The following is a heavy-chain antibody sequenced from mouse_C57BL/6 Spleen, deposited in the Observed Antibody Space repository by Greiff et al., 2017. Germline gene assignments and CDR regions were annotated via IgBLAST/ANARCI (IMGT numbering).Heavy chain of an antibody. CDR3: ARTPYSNSLYYYAMDY. Sequence: VQLQQPGTELVKPGASVKLSCKASGYTFTSYWMHWVKQRPGQGLEWIGNINPSNGGTNYNEKFKSKATLTVDKSSSTAYMQLSSLTSEDSAVYYCARTPYSNSLYYYAMDYWGQGTSVTVSS. D-gene: IGHD2-5*01. J-gene: IGHJ4*01. CDR2: INPSNGGT. V-gene: IGHV1-53*01. CDR1: GYTFTSYW.